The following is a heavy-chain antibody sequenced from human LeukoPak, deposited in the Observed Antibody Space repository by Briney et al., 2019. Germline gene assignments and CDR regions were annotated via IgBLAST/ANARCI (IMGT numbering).Heavy chain of an antibody. V-gene: IGHV5-51*01. Sequence: GESLKIFCKGSGYSFTNYWIGWVRRMPGKGLEWMGIIWPGDSDTRYSPSSQGQVTISADKSNSIVYLQWSSLKASDTAMYYCARRYSGSYYPEYFDYWGQGTLVTVSS. J-gene: IGHJ4*02. CDR1: GYSFTNYW. D-gene: IGHD1-26*01. CDR2: IWPGDSDT. CDR3: ARRYSGSYYPEYFDY.